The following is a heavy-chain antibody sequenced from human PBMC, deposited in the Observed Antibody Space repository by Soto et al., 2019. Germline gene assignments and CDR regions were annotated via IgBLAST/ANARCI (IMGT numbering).Heavy chain of an antibody. CDR2: IDTRGGSA. CDR3: ARDLPRDLVRGSFDI. V-gene: IGHV1-46*01. J-gene: IGHJ3*02. CDR1: GYTFTRYN. D-gene: IGHD3-10*01. Sequence: QAQLVQSGAEVKKPGASANISCKASGYTFTRYNIHWVRQAPGQGLEWMGIIDTRGGSADYTQRFQGRVRMTRDTSTDTVYMTLSSLESEDTAVYYCARDLPRDLVRGSFDIWGQGTMVTVSS.